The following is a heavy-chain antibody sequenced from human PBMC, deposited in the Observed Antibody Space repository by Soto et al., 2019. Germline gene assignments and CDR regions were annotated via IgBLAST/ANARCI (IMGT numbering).Heavy chain of an antibody. V-gene: IGHV3-53*01. CDR3: ARGPHYSNLDY. Sequence: GGSLRLSCAASGFTISRNYMSWVRQAPGKGLEWVSVTYSGGSTYYADSVKGRFTISRDNSKNTLYLQMNSLRAEDTAVYYCARGPHYSNLDYWGQGTLVTVSS. CDR2: TYSGGST. J-gene: IGHJ4*02. D-gene: IGHD4-4*01. CDR1: GFTISRNY.